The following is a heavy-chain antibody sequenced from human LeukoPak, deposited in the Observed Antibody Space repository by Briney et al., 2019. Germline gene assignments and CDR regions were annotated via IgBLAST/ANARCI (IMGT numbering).Heavy chain of an antibody. CDR2: IYYSGST. J-gene: IGHJ4*02. D-gene: IGHD6-13*01. CDR3: ARSRGYSSSWTDY. Sequence: SETLSFTCTVSGGSISSYYWSWIRQPPGKGLEWIGYIYYSGSTNYNPSLKSRVTISVDTSKNQFSLKLSSVTAADTAVYYCARSRGYSSSWTDYWGQGTLVTVSS. V-gene: IGHV4-59*08. CDR1: GGSISSYY.